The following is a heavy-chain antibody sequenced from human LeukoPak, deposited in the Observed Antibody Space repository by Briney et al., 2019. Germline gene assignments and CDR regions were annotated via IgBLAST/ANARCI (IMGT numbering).Heavy chain of an antibody. CDR1: GGSISSYY. V-gene: IGHV4-59*08. D-gene: IGHD6-19*01. Sequence: PSETLSLTCTVSGGSISSYYWSWIRQPPGKGLEWIGYIYYSGSTNYNPSLKSRVTISVDTSKNQFSLKLSSVTAADTAVYYCARQYGSGWYGDAFDIWGQGTMVTVSS. CDR3: ARQYGSGWYGDAFDI. CDR2: IYYSGST. J-gene: IGHJ3*02.